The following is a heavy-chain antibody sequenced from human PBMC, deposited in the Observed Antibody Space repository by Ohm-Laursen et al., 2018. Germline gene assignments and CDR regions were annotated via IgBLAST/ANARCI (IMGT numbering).Heavy chain of an antibody. D-gene: IGHD7-27*01. Sequence: GASVKVSCKASGYTFTGDYMHWVRQARGQGLEWMGWINPNNGDTNYAQKFHGRVTMTRDTSTSTVYMELSSLRSEDTAVYYCARDLGLVGTNWGYYFNYWGQGTLVTVSS. CDR2: INPNNGDT. J-gene: IGHJ4*02. CDR3: ARDLGLVGTNWGYYFNY. CDR1: GYTFTGDY. V-gene: IGHV1-2*02.